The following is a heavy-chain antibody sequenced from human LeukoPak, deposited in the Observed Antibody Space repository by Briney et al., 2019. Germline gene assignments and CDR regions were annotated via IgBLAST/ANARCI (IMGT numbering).Heavy chain of an antibody. J-gene: IGHJ3*02. Sequence: SETLSLTCTVSGGSISSYYWSWIRQPPGKGLEWIGYIHYSGSTNYNPSLKSRVTISVDTSKNQFSLKLGSVTAADTAVYYCARHPRREIVSNAFDIWGQGTMVTVSS. CDR1: GGSISSYY. V-gene: IGHV4-59*08. CDR2: IHYSGST. D-gene: IGHD5/OR15-5a*01. CDR3: ARHPRREIVSNAFDI.